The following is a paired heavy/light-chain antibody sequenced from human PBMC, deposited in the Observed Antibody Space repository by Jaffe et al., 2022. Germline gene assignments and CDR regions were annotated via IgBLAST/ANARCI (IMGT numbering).Light chain of an antibody. V-gene: IGKV3-20*01. J-gene: IGKJ1*01. Sequence: EIVLTQSPGTLSLSPGERATLSCRASQSVSSSYLAWYQQKPGQAPRLLIYGASSRATGIPDRFSGSGSGTDFTLTISRLEPEDFAVYYCQLQSTFGQGTKVEIK. CDR3: QLQST. CDR1: QSVSSSY. CDR2: GAS.
Heavy chain of an antibody. D-gene: IGHD2-15*01. J-gene: IGHJ4*02. Sequence: QLQLQESGPGLVKPSETLSLTCTVSGGSISSSSYYWGWIRQPPGKGLEWIGSIYYSGSTYYNPSLKSRVTISVDTSKNQFSLKLSSVTAADTAVYYCARLDIYCSGGSCYLLVIDYWGQGTLVTVSS. CDR3: ARLDIYCSGGSCYLLVIDY. CDR1: GGSISSSSYY. CDR2: IYYSGST. V-gene: IGHV4-39*01.